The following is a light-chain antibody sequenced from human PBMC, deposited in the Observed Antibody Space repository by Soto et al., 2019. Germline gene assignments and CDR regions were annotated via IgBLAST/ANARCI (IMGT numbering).Light chain of an antibody. CDR2: AAS. Sequence: DIQMTQSPSSLSASVGDRVTITCRASQSISSYLNWYQQKPGKAPKLLIYAASSMQSGVPSRFSGSGSGTDFTLTISSLQPEDFATYYCQQCYSTPFTFGPGTKVDIK. J-gene: IGKJ3*01. V-gene: IGKV1-39*01. CDR3: QQCYSTPFT. CDR1: QSISSY.